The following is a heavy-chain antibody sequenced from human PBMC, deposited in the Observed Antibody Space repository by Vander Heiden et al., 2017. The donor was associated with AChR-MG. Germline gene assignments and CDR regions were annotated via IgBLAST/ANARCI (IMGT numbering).Heavy chain of an antibody. CDR1: GGTFSSYA. CDR2: IIPILGTA. CDR3: ARVGPPHGSYYDSSGYYDR. D-gene: IGHD3-22*01. J-gene: IGHJ4*02. V-gene: IGHV1-69*01. Sequence: QVQLVQSGAEVKKPGSSVKVSCMASGGTFSSYAISWVRQAPGQGLEWMGGIIPILGTANYAQKFQGRVTITADEATSTAYMELSSLRSEDTAVYYCARVGPPHGSYYDSSGYYDRWGQGTLVTVSS.